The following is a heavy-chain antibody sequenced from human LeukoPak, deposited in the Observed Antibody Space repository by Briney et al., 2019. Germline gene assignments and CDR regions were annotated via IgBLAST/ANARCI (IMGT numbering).Heavy chain of an antibody. Sequence: GASVKVSCKASGYTFTSYYMHWVRQAPGQGLEWMGIINPSGGSTSYAQKFQGRVTMTRDTSTSTVYMELSSLRSEDMAVYYCASGEAVTMMPDYWGQGTLVTVSS. D-gene: IGHD3-22*01. CDR1: GYTFTSYY. CDR2: INPSGGST. J-gene: IGHJ4*02. V-gene: IGHV1-46*01. CDR3: ASGEAVTMMPDY.